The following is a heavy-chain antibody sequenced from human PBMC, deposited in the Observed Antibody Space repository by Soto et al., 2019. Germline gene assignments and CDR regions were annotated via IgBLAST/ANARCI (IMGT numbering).Heavy chain of an antibody. CDR2: ISGSGGST. D-gene: IGHD3-3*01. CDR1: GFTFSSYA. Sequence: GSLRLSCAASGFTFSSYAMSWVRQAPGKGLEWVSAISGSGGSTYYADSVKGRFTISRDNSKNTLYLQMNSLRAEDTAVYYCAKVPLPHYDFWSGSYSGYWGQGTLVTVSS. J-gene: IGHJ4*02. CDR3: AKVPLPHYDFWSGSYSGY. V-gene: IGHV3-23*01.